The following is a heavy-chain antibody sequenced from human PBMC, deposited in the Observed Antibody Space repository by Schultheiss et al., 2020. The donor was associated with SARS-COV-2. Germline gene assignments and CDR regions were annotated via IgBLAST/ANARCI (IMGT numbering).Heavy chain of an antibody. CDR2: INHSGST. CDR3: ASQYYDILTPFDP. J-gene: IGHJ5*02. CDR1: GGSISSSSYY. Sequence: SQTLSLTCTVSGGSISSSSYYWGWIRQPPGKGLEWIGEINHSGSTNYNPSLKSRVTISVDTSKNQFSLKLSSVTAADTAVYYCASQYYDILTPFDPWGQGTLVTVSS. V-gene: IGHV4-39*07. D-gene: IGHD3-9*01.